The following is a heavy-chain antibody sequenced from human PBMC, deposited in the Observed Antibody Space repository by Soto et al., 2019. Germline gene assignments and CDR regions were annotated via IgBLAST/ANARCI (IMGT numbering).Heavy chain of an antibody. J-gene: IGHJ4*02. V-gene: IGHV4-59*01. D-gene: IGHD3-3*01. Sequence: SETLSLTCTVSGGSISSYYWSWIRQPPGKGLEWIGYIYYSGSTNYNPSLKSRVIISVDTSKNQFSLKLSSVTAADTAVYYCARAGYDFWSRYLGYYFDYWGQGTLVTVSS. CDR3: ARAGYDFWSRYLGYYFDY. CDR1: GGSISSYY. CDR2: IYYSGST.